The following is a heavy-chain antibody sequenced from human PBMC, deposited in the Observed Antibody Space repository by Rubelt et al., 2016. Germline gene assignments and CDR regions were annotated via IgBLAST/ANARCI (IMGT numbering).Heavy chain of an antibody. J-gene: IGHJ4*02. CDR1: GFTFGDYA. CDR3: TRVSVIWGYYFDY. Sequence: QLVESGGGLVQPGRSLRLSCTASGFTFGDYAMSWFRQAPGKGLEWVGFIRSKADGGTTEYAAFVKGRFTIARYDSKSIAYLQMNSLKTEDTAVYYWTRVSVIWGYYFDYWGQGTLVTVSS. CDR2: IRSKADGGTT. D-gene: IGHD3-16*02. V-gene: IGHV3-49*03.